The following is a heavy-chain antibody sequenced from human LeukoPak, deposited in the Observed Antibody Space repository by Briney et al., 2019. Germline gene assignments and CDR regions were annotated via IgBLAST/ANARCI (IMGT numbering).Heavy chain of an antibody. V-gene: IGHV3-23*01. CDR2: ITACVDRT. D-gene: IGHD2-15*01. Sequence: GGSLRLSCAASGFTFSDYVMIWVRQAPGKGLEWVSGITACVDRTFYGDSVRGRFTMSRDNSRNTVYLQMNSLRVDGTAVYYCARRDIVVVVSASDYWGQGTLVTVSS. CDR3: ARRDIVVVVSASDY. J-gene: IGHJ4*02. CDR1: GFTFSDYV.